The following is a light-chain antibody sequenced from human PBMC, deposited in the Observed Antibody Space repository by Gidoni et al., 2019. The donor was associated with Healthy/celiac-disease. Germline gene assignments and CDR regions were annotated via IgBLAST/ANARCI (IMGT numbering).Light chain of an antibody. V-gene: IGKV1-39*01. CDR3: QQSSTMRPT. CDR1: QSISGY. CDR2: SAS. J-gene: IGKJ4*01. Sequence: DIQMTQSPSSLSASVGDRVTITCRASQSISGYLHWYQQKRGKAPNLLIHSASSLQSGVPSRFSGSGSGRDFTLTISSLQPEDSATYYCQQSSTMRPTFXGXTRVEI.